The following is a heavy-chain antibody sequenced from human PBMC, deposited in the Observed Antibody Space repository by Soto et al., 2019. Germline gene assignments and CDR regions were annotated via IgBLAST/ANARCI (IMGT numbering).Heavy chain of an antibody. Sequence: QVQLQQWGAGLLKPSETLSLTCAVYGGSFSGYYWSWIRQPPGKGLEWIGEINHSGSTNYNPSLKSRVTISVDTSKNQVSLKLSSVTAADTAVYYCARTGGYSYGYGNFDYWGQGTLVTVSS. CDR3: ARTGGYSYGYGNFDY. D-gene: IGHD5-18*01. V-gene: IGHV4-34*01. CDR1: GGSFSGYY. CDR2: INHSGST. J-gene: IGHJ4*02.